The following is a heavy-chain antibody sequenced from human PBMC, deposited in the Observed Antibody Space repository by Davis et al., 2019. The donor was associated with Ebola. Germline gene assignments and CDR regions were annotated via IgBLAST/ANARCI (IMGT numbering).Heavy chain of an antibody. J-gene: IGHJ4*02. V-gene: IGHV1-18*01. Sequence: ASVKVSCKASGYTFTSYGISWVRQAPGQGLEWMGWISAYNGNTNYAQKFQGRVTITADESTSTAYMELSSLRSEDTAVYYCAREADGHWGQGTLVTVSS. CDR3: AREADGH. CDR1: GYTFTSYG. CDR2: ISAYNGNT. D-gene: IGHD5-24*01.